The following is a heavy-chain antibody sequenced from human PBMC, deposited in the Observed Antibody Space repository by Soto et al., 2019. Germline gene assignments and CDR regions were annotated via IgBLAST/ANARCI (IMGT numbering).Heavy chain of an antibody. Sequence: ESGGGLAQPGGSLRLSCAASGFTFNNYAMNWVRQAPGKGLEWVSDISGPGGTINYADSVKGRFTISRDNSKNTLYLQMNSLRVEDTAIYYCAKDLYTTGYYYYYLDVWGKGTTVTVS. V-gene: IGHV3-23*01. D-gene: IGHD1-1*01. CDR1: GFTFNNYA. CDR2: ISGPGGTI. CDR3: AKDLYTTGYYYYYLDV. J-gene: IGHJ6*03.